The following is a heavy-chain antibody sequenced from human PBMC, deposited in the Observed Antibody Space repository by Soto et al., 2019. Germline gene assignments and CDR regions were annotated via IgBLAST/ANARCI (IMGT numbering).Heavy chain of an antibody. CDR2: IIPVFGRP. J-gene: IGHJ1*01. V-gene: IGHV1-69*13. CDR1: GGTFSSFG. CDR3: AREGSGYNF. D-gene: IGHD5-12*01. Sequence: SVKVSCKASGGTFSSFGISWVRQAPGQGLEWMGGIIPVFGRPDYAQRFRGRLTITADESTNTCYMELIDLESEDTAVYYCAREGSGYNFWGQGTQVTVSS.